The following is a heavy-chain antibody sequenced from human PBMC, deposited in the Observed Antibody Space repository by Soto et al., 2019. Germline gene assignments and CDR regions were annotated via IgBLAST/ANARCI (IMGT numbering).Heavy chain of an antibody. J-gene: IGHJ6*02. CDR2: IYYSGST. D-gene: IGHD5-12*01. Sequence: QVQLQESGPGLVKPSQTLSLTCTVSGGSINSADYYWSWVRQPPGKGLEWIGYIYYSGSTYLNPSLKSRGSISKDTSRNQFSLRLSSVTAADTAVYYCARAIVVTIGGMDVWGQGTTVTVSS. CDR3: ARAIVVTIGGMDV. CDR1: GGSINSADYY. V-gene: IGHV4-30-4*01.